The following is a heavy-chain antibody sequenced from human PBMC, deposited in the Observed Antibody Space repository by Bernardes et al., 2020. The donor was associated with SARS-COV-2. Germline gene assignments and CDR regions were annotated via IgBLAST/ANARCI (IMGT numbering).Heavy chain of an antibody. CDR2: LSYDGSKR. J-gene: IGHJ3*02. V-gene: IGHV3-30*18. D-gene: IGHD2-8*01. CDR1: GFTFSNYG. CDR3: AKARSLFMLYYDDAFDI. Sequence: GGSLRLSCAASGFTFSNYGMHWLRQAPGKGLEWVAALSYDGSKRNFADSVEGRFTVSRDSAKNMVYLQMNSLRSEDTAMYYCAKARSLFMLYYDDAFDIWGQGTMVIVSS.